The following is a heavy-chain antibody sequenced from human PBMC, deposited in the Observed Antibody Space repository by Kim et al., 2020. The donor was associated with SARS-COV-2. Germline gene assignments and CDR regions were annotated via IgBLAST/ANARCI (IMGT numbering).Heavy chain of an antibody. CDR3: ARDPYFKYPLRAVAGTGDLDY. V-gene: IGHV1-46*01. Sequence: ASVKVSCKASGYTFTSYYMHWVRQAPGQGLEWMGIINPSGGSTSYAQKFQGRVTMTRDTSTSTVYMELSSLRSEDTAVYYCARDPYFKYPLRAVAGTGDLDYWGQGTLVTVSS. CDR2: INPSGGST. J-gene: IGHJ4*02. D-gene: IGHD6-19*01. CDR1: GYTFTSYY.